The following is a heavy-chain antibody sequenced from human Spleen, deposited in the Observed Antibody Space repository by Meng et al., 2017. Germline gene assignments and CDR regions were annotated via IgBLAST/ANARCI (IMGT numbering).Heavy chain of an antibody. CDR2: VNWSGRTS. V-gene: IGHV3-20*04. J-gene: IGHJ4*02. Sequence: GGSLRLSCAASGFIFDDFDMAWVRQRPGKGLEWVSSVNWSGRTSGYADSVKGRFIISRDNARNSLYLQMNSLTADDTALYYCARVFGAGVLDFFDSWGQGTLVTVSS. D-gene: IGHD3-16*01. CDR1: GFIFDDFD. CDR3: ARVFGAGVLDFFDS.